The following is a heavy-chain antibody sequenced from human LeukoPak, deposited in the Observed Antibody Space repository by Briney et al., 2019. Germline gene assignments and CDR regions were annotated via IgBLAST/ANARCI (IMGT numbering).Heavy chain of an antibody. Sequence: APVKVSCKASGYTFTRYGISWVRQAPGQGLEWMGWISAYNGNTNYAQTLQGRVTMTTDTSTSTAYMELRSLRSDDPSVYYCGRDLLLAPREFDYWGQGTLVTVSS. V-gene: IGHV1-18*01. CDR3: GRDLLLAPREFDY. J-gene: IGHJ4*02. CDR2: ISAYNGNT. CDR1: GYTFTRYG. D-gene: IGHD3-22*01.